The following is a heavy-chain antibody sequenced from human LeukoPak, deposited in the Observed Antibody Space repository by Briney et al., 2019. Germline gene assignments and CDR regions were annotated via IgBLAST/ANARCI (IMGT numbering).Heavy chain of an antibody. CDR3: ARISRGFDY. D-gene: IGHD6-13*01. J-gene: IGHJ4*02. CDR2: IYYSGRT. Sequence: SETLSLTCAVYGGSFSDYYWTWIRQPPGKGLEWIGTIYYSGRTHYNPSLKSRVTISVDPSKNQFSLKLSSVTAADTAVYYCARISRGFDYWGQGTLVTVSS. V-gene: IGHV4-34*01. CDR1: GGSFSDYY.